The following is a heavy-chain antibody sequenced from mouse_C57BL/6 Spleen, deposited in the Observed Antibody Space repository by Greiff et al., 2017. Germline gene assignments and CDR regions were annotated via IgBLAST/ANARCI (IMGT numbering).Heavy chain of an antibody. CDR2: ISYDGSN. V-gene: IGHV3-6*01. D-gene: IGHD2-4*01. J-gene: IGHJ1*03. CDR3: ARDDDYDGYFDV. CDR1: GYSITSGYY. Sequence: EVQRVESGPGLVKPSQSLSLTCSVTGYSITSGYYWNWIRQFPGNKLEWMGYISYDGSNNYNPSLKNRISITRDTSKNQFFLKLNSVTTEDTATYYCARDDDYDGYFDVWGTGTTVTVSS.